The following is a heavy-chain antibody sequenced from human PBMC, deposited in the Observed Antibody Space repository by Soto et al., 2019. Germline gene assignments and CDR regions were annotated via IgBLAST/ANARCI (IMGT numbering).Heavy chain of an antibody. Sequence: GSLKLSCPASGFTFSSYSMNWSLQATGQVLEFVSSISSSSSYIYYADSVKGRFTISRDNAKNSLYLQMNSLRADDTAVYYCVRDKYYDFWSGDCTACHFYGMDIWGQGKTVTVS. D-gene: IGHD3-3*01. CDR3: VRDKYYDFWSGDCTACHFYGMDI. CDR1: GFTFSSYS. J-gene: IGHJ6*02. V-gene: IGHV3-21*01. CDR2: ISSSSSYI.